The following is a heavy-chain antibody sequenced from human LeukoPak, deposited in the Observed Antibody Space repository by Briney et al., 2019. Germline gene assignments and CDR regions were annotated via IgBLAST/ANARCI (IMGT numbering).Heavy chain of an antibody. Sequence: ASVKVSCKASGYTFTSYDINWVRQATGQGLEWMGWMNPNSGNTGYAQKFQGRVTITRNTSISTAYMELSSLRSEDTAVYYCATLLGFSWLALLPYYFDYWGQGTLVTVSS. D-gene: IGHD6-19*01. V-gene: IGHV1-8*03. CDR3: ATLLGFSWLALLPYYFDY. J-gene: IGHJ4*02. CDR1: GYTFTSYD. CDR2: MNPNSGNT.